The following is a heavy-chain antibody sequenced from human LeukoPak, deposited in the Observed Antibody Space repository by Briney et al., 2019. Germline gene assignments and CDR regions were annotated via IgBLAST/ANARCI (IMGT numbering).Heavy chain of an antibody. V-gene: IGHV4-34*01. CDR2: INHSGST. J-gene: IGHJ4*02. Sequence: SETLSLTCAVYGGSFSGYYWSWIRQPPGKGLEWIGEINHSGSTNYNPSLKSRVTISVDTSKNQFSLKLSSVTAADTAVYYCARGLHCSSTSCYEGAFDCWGQGTLVTVSS. CDR1: GGSFSGYY. CDR3: ARGLHCSSTSCYEGAFDC. D-gene: IGHD2-2*01.